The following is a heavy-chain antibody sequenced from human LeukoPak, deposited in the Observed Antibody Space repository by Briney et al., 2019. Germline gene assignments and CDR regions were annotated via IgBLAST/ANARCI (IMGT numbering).Heavy chain of an antibody. CDR1: GYNFISHA. D-gene: IGHD2-15*01. Sequence: ASVKVSCKASGYNFISHAMQWVRQAPGQRLEWMGWINAGNGNTKYSQKFQGRVTITRDTSASAAYMELSSLRSEDTAVYYCARGRLGYCSGGSCFYFDYWGQGTLVTVSS. V-gene: IGHV1-3*01. CDR2: INAGNGNT. J-gene: IGHJ4*02. CDR3: ARGRLGYCSGGSCFYFDY.